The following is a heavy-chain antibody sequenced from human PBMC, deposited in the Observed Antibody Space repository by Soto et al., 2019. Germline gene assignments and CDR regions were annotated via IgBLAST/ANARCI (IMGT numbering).Heavy chain of an antibody. CDR2: IIPMFGTP. J-gene: IGHJ4*02. D-gene: IGHD5-12*01. V-gene: IGHV1-69*13. Sequence: SVKVSCKASGVTFDRQDMRWVRQAPGQGLEWMGGIIPMFGTPHYAEKFQDRVTITADESTGTAYLELSSLTSEDTAVYYCATSEGRGGYSFDYWGPGTLVTVSS. CDR3: ATSEGRGGYSFDY. CDR1: GVTFDRQD.